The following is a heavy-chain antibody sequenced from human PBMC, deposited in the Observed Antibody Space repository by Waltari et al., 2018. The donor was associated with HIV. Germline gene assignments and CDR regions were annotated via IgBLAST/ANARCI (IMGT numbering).Heavy chain of an antibody. CDR2: ISSSGSTI. J-gene: IGHJ4*02. Sequence: EVQLVESGGGLVQPGGSLRSYCAALGSTFSSYAMNWVLQAPGKGLEWVSYISSSGSTIDYADSVKGRFTISRDNAKNSLYLQMNSLRAEDTAVYYCARDWGSGSYRWGQGTLVTVSS. CDR1: GSTFSSYA. V-gene: IGHV3-48*03. D-gene: IGHD3-10*01. CDR3: ARDWGSGSYR.